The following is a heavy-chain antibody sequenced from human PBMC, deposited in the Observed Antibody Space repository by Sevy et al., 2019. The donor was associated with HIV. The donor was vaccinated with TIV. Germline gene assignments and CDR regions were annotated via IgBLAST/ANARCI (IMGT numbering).Heavy chain of an antibody. J-gene: IGHJ6*02. CDR3: VHSRMQGNGMDV. V-gene: IGHV2-5*02. Sequence: SGPTLVNPTQTLTLTCTFSGFSLSTAGVGVGWIRQPPGKALECLALIYWDEDKRYRTSLSSRLTINKDTSKNQVVLTMTNMDPVDTATYYCVHSRMQGNGMDVWGQGTTVTVSS. D-gene: IGHD2-8*01. CDR2: IYWDEDK. CDR1: GFSLSTAGVG.